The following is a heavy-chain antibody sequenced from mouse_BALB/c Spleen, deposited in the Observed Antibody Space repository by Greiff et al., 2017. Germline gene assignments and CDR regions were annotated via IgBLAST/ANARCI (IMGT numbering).Heavy chain of an antibody. CDR3: TRDRGRGAMDY. CDR2: ISNGGGST. V-gene: IGHV5-12-2*01. J-gene: IGHJ4*01. CDR1: GFTFSSYT. D-gene: IGHD3-1*01. Sequence: EVHLVESGGGLVKPGGSLKLSCAASGFTFSSYTMSWVRQTPEKRLEWVAYISNGGGSTYYPDTVKGRFTISRDNAKNTLYLQMSSLKSEDTAMYYCTRDRGRGAMDYWGQGTSVTVSS.